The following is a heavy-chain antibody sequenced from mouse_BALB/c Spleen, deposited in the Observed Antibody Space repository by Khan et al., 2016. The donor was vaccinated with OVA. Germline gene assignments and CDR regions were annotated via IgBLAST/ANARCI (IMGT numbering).Heavy chain of an antibody. V-gene: IGHV3-1*02. D-gene: IGHD1-2*01. Sequence: EVQLQESGPGLVKPSQSLSLTCTVTGYSITSGYGWYWIRQFPGNKMEWMGYISYSGSTNYKPSLKSRIYITRDTSKNQFVRQLYSVTSEDTATYYWARTARIKYWGQGTTLTVSS. CDR1: GYSITSGYG. CDR3: ARTARIKY. CDR2: ISYSGST. J-gene: IGHJ2*01.